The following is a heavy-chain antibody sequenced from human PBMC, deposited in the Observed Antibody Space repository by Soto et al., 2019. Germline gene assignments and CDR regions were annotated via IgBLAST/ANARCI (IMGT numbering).Heavy chain of an antibody. D-gene: IGHD2-21*02. CDR1: GGSLSGGTYY. CDR2: IFHNGDT. CDR3: ARVGLRWRFDY. Sequence: PSETLSLTSTVSGGSLSGGTYYWTWICQHPGKGLDWIGYIFHNGDTYYNPSLKSRLTMSVDTSKNQFSLKLSSVTAADTAIYYFARVGLRWRFDYWG. J-gene: IGHJ4*01. V-gene: IGHV4-31*03.